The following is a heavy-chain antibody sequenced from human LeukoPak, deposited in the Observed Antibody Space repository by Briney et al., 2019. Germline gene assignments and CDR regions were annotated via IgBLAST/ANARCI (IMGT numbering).Heavy chain of an antibody. J-gene: IGHJ3*02. D-gene: IGHD1-26*01. V-gene: IGHV3-30*03. CDR2: IPYDGNNQ. CDR3: ARGGSYLSAFDI. CDR1: GFTFSTYG. Sequence: GGSLRLSCAASGFTFSTYGMHWVRQAPGKGLEWVAFIPYDGNNQYYADSVKGRFTISRDISKNTLYLQMYSLRAEDTAVYYCARGGSYLSAFDIWGQGTMVTVSS.